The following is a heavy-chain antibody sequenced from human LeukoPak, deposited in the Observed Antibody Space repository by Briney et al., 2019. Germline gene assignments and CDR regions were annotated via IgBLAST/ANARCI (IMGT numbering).Heavy chain of an antibody. V-gene: IGHV1-8*01. CDR3: ARPSIAARNYYYYGMDV. Sequence: ASVTVSCKASGYTFTSYDINWVRQATGQGLEWMGWMNPNSANTGYAQKFQGRVTMTRNTSISTAYMELSSLRSEDTAVYYCARPSIAARNYYYYGMDVWGQGTTVTVSS. J-gene: IGHJ6*02. CDR1: GYTFTSYD. CDR2: MNPNSANT. D-gene: IGHD6-6*01.